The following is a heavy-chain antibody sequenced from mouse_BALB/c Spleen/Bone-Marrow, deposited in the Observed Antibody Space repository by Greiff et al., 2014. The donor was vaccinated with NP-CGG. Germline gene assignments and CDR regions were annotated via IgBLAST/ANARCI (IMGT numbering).Heavy chain of an antibody. D-gene: IGHD4-1*01. V-gene: IGHV14-3*02. CDR1: GFNIKDTY. J-gene: IGHJ4*01. CDR3: ARWEYYAMDY. Sequence: VQLQQSGAELVKPGASVKLSCTASGFNIKDTYMHWVKQRPEEGLEWIGRIDPANGNTKYDPKFQGKATITADTSSNTAYLQLSSLTSEDTAVYYCARWEYYAMDYWGQGTSVTVSS. CDR2: IDPANGNT.